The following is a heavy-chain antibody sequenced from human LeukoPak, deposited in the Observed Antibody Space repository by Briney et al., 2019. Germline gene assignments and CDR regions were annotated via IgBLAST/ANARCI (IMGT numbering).Heavy chain of an antibody. CDR3: ARDPSSNSAFDY. J-gene: IGHJ4*02. V-gene: IGHV3-21*01. Sequence: PGGSLRLSCAASGFIFSTYSMSWVRQAPGKGLEWVSSISTSSSFIYYADSVKGRFTISRDNAKNTLYLQMNSLRAEDTAVYYCARDPSSNSAFDYWGQGTLVTVSS. D-gene: IGHD6-13*01. CDR1: GFIFSTYS. CDR2: ISTSSSFI.